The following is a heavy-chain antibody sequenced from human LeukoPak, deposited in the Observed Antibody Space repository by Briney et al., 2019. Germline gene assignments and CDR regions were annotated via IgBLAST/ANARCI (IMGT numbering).Heavy chain of an antibody. CDR1: GGSFSGYY. CDR2: INHGGST. J-gene: IGHJ6*02. D-gene: IGHD1-26*01. Sequence: PSETLSLTCAVYGGSFSGYYWSWIRQPPGKGLEWIGEINHGGSTNYNPSLKSRVTVSVDTSKNQFSLKLSSVTAADTAVYYCASGWEDYDGMDVWGQGTTVTVSS. V-gene: IGHV4-34*01. CDR3: ASGWEDYDGMDV.